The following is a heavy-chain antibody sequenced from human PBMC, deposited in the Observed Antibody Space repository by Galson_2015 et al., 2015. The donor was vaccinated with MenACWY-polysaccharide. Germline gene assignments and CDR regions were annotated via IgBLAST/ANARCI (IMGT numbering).Heavy chain of an antibody. Sequence: SLRLSCAASGFTFSSYAMSWVRQAPGKGLEWVTLIYYDGSKKEYADSVKGRFAISRDNSKNTLYLQMDSLRAEDTAVYYCSRLQFKYMDVWGKGTTVTVSS. V-gene: IGHV3-30*09. CDR2: IYYDGSKK. D-gene: IGHD4-11*01. CDR1: GFTFSSYA. CDR3: SRLQFKYMDV. J-gene: IGHJ6*04.